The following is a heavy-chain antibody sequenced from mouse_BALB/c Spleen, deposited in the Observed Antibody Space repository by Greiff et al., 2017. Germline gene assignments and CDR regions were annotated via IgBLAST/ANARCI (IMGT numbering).Heavy chain of an antibody. V-gene: IGHV5-6-3*01. D-gene: IGHD1-1*01. CDR3: ARAHYYGSRGDY. Sequence: DVKLVESGGGLVQPGGSLKLSCAASGFTFSSYGMSWVRQTPDKRLELVATINSNGGSTYYPDSVKGRFTISRDNAKNTLYLQMSSLKSEDTAMYYCARAHYYGSRGDYWGQGTTLTVSS. CDR1: GFTFSSYG. J-gene: IGHJ2*01. CDR2: INSNGGST.